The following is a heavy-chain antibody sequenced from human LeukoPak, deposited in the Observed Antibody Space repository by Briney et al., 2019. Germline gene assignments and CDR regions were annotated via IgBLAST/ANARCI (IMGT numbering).Heavy chain of an antibody. CDR1: GFTFSSYD. V-gene: IGHV3-23*01. CDR2: ISGSGGNT. CDR3: AKVGVYHYDNSGYHVNHY. Sequence: GSLRLSYGASGFTFSSYDMSWVRQASGKGLEWVSAISGSGGNTYYAHYVHGRFTISRDNPKHTLYLHMHSLRAEDTPAYYCAKVGVYHYDNSGYHVNHYWRQGTLATVSS. J-gene: IGHJ4*02. D-gene: IGHD3-22*01.